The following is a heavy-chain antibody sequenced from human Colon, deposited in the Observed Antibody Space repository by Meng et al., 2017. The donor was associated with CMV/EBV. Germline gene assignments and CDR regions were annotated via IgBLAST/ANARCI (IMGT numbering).Heavy chain of an antibody. CDR1: AGSISSRSYY. Sequence: HLQDPAPDLVKPPETLSLASTVSAGSISSRSYYWGWIRQPPGKGLGWIASIYYTGNDYHNPSLKSRVTISIDTSNNQFSLRLTSVTAADTAVYYCARMALHWYFDLWGRGTLVTVSS. CDR3: ARMALHWYFDL. D-gene: IGHD5-24*01. J-gene: IGHJ2*01. CDR2: IYYTGND. V-gene: IGHV4-39*07.